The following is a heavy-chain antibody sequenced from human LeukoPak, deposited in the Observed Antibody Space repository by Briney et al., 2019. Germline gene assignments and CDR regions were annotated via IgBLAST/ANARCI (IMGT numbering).Heavy chain of an antibody. CDR2: ISGSGGST. J-gene: IGHJ4*02. Sequence: GGSLRLSRAASGFTFSSYAMSWVRQAPGKGLEWVSAISGSGGSTYYADSVKGRFTISRDNSKNTLYLQMNSLRAEDPAVYYCANPFDSGFFPPGYGARGPLVTVS. D-gene: IGHD3-10*01. CDR3: ANPFDSGFFPPGY. CDR1: GFTFSSYA. V-gene: IGHV3-23*01.